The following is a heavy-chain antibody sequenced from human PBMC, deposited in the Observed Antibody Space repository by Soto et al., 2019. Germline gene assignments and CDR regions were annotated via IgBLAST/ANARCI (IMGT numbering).Heavy chain of an antibody. V-gene: IGHV4-39*01. J-gene: IGHJ6*02. D-gene: IGHD1-26*01. Sequence: SETLSLTCTVSGGSISSRSYYWGWIRQPPGKGLEWIGNIYYSGTTYHSPSLKSRVTMSVDTSKNQFSLKLTSVTAAASAVYYCARQWGGRAYTYFYGMDVWGQGTTVTVSS. CDR1: GGSISSRSYY. CDR3: ARQWGGRAYTYFYGMDV. CDR2: IYYSGTT.